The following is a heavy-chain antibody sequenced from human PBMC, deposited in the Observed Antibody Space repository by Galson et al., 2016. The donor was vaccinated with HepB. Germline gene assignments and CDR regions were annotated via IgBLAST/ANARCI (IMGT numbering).Heavy chain of an antibody. J-gene: IGHJ4*02. CDR3: ARSEGGGEGGGRDC. D-gene: IGHD4-23*01. CDR1: GFTFGDDN. V-gene: IGHV3-49*03. Sequence: SLRLSCAASGFTFGDDNMSWFRQAPGKGLEWVGFIRGKVYRGTREYAASVEGRFTISRDNAKSSLYLQMNNLRAEDTAVYYCARSEGGGEGGGRDCWGQGILVTVSS. CDR2: IRGKVYRGTR.